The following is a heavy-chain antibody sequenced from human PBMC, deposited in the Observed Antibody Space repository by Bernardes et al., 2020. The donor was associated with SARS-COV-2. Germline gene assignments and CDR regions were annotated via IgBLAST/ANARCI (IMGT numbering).Heavy chain of an antibody. J-gene: IGHJ4*01. CDR3: ARGLPGVVTDY. CDR2: TYYSGST. Sequence: TLSLTCTVSVGSISSYYWSWNRQPQGKGLEWIGYTYYSGSTNYNPSPESRVTISVDTSKNQFSLMLSSVTAADTAVYYWARGLPGVVTDYWGQGTLVTVSS. CDR1: VGSISSYY. D-gene: IGHD2-15*01. V-gene: IGHV4-59*01.